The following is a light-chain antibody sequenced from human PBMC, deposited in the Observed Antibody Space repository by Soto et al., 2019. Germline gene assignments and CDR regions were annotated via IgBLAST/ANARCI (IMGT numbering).Light chain of an antibody. CDR2: DAY. V-gene: IGKV3-11*01. Sequence: EIVLTQSPATLSLSPGESATLSCRASQSVDIYLAWYQQKPGQAPRLLIYDAYKRATGIPARFSGSGSGTDFTLSISSLEPEDFAVYYCQQRSNWPRTFGQGTKVEIK. CDR3: QQRSNWPRT. J-gene: IGKJ1*01. CDR1: QSVDIY.